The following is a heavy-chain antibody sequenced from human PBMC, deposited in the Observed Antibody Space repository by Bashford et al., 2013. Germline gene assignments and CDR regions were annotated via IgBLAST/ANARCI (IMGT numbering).Heavy chain of an antibody. Sequence: SETLSLTCAVSGGSISSGGYSWSWIRQPPGKGLEWIGYIYHSGSTYYNPSLKSRVTISVDRSKNQFSLKLSSVTAADTAVYYCARQNYYDSSGYYNHAFDIWGQGTMVTVSS. V-gene: IGHV4-30-2*01. CDR2: IYHSGST. J-gene: IGHJ3*02. CDR1: GGSISSGGYS. D-gene: IGHD3-22*01. CDR3: ARQNYYDSSGYYNHAFDI.